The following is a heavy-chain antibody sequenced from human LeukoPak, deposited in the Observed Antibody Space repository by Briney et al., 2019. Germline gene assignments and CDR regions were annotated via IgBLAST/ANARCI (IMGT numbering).Heavy chain of an antibody. CDR1: GFAFSNTG. J-gene: IGHJ4*02. Sequence: GGSLRLSCAASGFAFSNTGMTWVRQAPGRGLEWVSTISPTGEGTHYADSVKGRFTLSRDNYKNTLSLEMNSLRAGDTATYYCARDAGGGWHFDYWGQGTRVIVSS. V-gene: IGHV3-23*01. D-gene: IGHD6-19*01. CDR2: ISPTGEGT. CDR3: ARDAGGGWHFDY.